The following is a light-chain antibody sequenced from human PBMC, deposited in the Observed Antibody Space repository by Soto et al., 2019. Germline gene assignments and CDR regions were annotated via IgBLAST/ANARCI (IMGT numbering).Light chain of an antibody. CDR2: GAS. J-gene: IGKJ1*01. CDR1: QSVSSSY. Sequence: EIVLTQSPGTLSLSPGERATLSCRASQSVSSSYLAWYQQKPGQAPRLLIYGASSRATGIPDRFSGSGSATDFTLTISRLELEDFAVYYCQQYGVSPWTFGQGTKVEIK. CDR3: QQYGVSPWT. V-gene: IGKV3-20*01.